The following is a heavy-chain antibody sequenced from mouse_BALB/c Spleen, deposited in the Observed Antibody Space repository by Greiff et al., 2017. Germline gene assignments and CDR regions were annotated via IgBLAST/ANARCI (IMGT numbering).Heavy chain of an antibody. Sequence: VQLQQPGAELVKPGASVKLSCTASGFNIKDTYMHWVKQRPEQGLEWIGRIDPANGNTKYDPKFQGKATITADTSSNTAYLQLSSLTSEDTAVYYCALYYRYDGYYAMDYWGQGTSVTVSS. J-gene: IGHJ4*01. D-gene: IGHD2-14*01. CDR3: ALYYRYDGYYAMDY. V-gene: IGHV14-3*02. CDR1: GFNIKDTY. CDR2: IDPANGNT.